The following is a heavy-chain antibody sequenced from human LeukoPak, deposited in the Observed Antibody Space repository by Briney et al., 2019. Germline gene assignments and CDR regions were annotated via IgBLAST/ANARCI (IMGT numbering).Heavy chain of an antibody. CDR3: ARWSNWRGEHYYGMDV. CDR2: VNPSGST. CDR1: GGSFSGYY. J-gene: IGHJ6*04. Sequence: PSETLSLTCAVYGGSFSGYYWTWVRQPPGEGLEWIGEVNPSGSTNYNPSLKSRLTISVDTSNNQFSLRLNSVTAADTAVYYCARWSNWRGEHYYGMDVWDKGTTVTVSS. D-gene: IGHD1-20*01. V-gene: IGHV4-34*01.